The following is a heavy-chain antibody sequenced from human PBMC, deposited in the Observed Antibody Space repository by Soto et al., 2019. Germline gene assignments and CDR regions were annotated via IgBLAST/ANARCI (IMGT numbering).Heavy chain of an antibody. D-gene: IGHD3-3*01. J-gene: IGHJ4*02. V-gene: IGHV1-18*01. CDR3: ARDAYDFWSGYGVY. Sequence: ASVKVSCKASDYTFTSYGISWVLQAPGQGLEWMGWISAYNGNTNYAQKLQGRVTMTTDTSTSTAYMELRSLRSDDTAVYYCARDAYDFWSGYGVYWGQGALVTVSS. CDR2: ISAYNGNT. CDR1: DYTFTSYG.